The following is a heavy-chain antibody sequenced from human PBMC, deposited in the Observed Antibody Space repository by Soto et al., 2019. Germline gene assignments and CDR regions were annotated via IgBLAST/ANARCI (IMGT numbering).Heavy chain of an antibody. V-gene: IGHV3-7*01. D-gene: IGHD1-7*01. CDR2: IKQDGSEK. J-gene: IGHJ4*02. Sequence: GSLRLSCAASGFTFSSYWMSWVRQAPGKGLEWVANIKQDGSEKYYVDSVKGRFTISRDNAKNSLYLQMNSLRAEDTAVYYCARDRAELELTFDYWGQGTLVTVSS. CDR3: ARDRAELELTFDY. CDR1: GFTFSSYW.